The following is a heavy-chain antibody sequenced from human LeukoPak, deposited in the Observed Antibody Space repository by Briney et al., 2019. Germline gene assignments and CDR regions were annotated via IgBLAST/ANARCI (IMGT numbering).Heavy chain of an antibody. Sequence: SVKVSCKASGGTFSSYTISWVRQAPGQGLEWMGRIIPILGIANYAQKFQGRVTITADKSTSTAYMELSSLRSEDTAVYYCARKLGDYETGDYYYGMDVWGQGTTVTVSS. V-gene: IGHV1-69*02. D-gene: IGHD4-17*01. CDR3: ARKLGDYETGDYYYGMDV. CDR1: GGTFSSYT. CDR2: IIPILGIA. J-gene: IGHJ6*02.